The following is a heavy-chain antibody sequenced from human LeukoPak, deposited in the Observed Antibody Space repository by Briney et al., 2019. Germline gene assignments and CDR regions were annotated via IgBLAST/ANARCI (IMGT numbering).Heavy chain of an antibody. D-gene: IGHD3-10*01. Sequence: PSETLSLTCTVSGGSISSYYWSWIRQPAGKGLEWIGRIYTSGSTNYNPSLKSRVTMSVDTSKNQLSLRLSSVTAADTAVYYCARAYGSGSYYSPQHYFDYWGQGTLVTVSS. CDR3: ARAYGSGSYYSPQHYFDY. J-gene: IGHJ4*02. V-gene: IGHV4-4*07. CDR2: IYTSGST. CDR1: GGSISSYY.